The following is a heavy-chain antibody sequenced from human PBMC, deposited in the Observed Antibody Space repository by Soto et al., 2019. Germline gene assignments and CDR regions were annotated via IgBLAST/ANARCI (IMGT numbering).Heavy chain of an antibody. CDR1: GCSMSSSNW. D-gene: IGHD2-15*01. CDR3: SRSEAAGLDY. Sequence: QVQLQESGPGLVKPSGTLSLTCTVSGCSMSSSNWWNWVRQSPGKGLEWIGEAHHSGRTNYNPSLKSRVTISVDKSKDHFSLKLSSVTAAETSVYYCSRSEAAGLDYWGQGTLVTVSS. V-gene: IGHV4-4*02. CDR2: AHHSGRT. J-gene: IGHJ4*02.